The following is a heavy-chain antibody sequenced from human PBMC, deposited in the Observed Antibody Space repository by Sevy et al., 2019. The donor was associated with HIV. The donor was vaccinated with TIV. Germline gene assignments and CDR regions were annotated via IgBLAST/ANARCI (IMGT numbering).Heavy chain of an antibody. Sequence: GGSLRLSCAASGFTFSGSAMHWVRQASGKGLEWVGRIRSNANTYATVYAVSLKGRFTISRDDSKNTSFLQMNSLKTEDTAVYYCTRTKGLYGYYDSSGYQEDDAFDIWGQGTMVTVSS. CDR1: GFTFSGSA. CDR2: IRSNANTYAT. CDR3: TRTKGLYGYYDSSGYQEDDAFDI. V-gene: IGHV3-73*01. J-gene: IGHJ3*02. D-gene: IGHD3-22*01.